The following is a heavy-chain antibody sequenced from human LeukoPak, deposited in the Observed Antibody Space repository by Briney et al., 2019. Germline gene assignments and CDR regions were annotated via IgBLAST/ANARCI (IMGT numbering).Heavy chain of an antibody. CDR2: INHSGST. D-gene: IGHD3-10*01. V-gene: IGHV4-34*01. CDR3: ARARGEVDIDY. CDR1: GFTFSSYW. Sequence: GSLRLSCAASGFTFSSYWMSWVRQPPGKGLEWIGEINHSGSTNYNPSLKSRVTLLVDTSKNQFSLKLSSVTAADTGVYYCARARGEVDIDYWGQGTLVTVSS. J-gene: IGHJ4*02.